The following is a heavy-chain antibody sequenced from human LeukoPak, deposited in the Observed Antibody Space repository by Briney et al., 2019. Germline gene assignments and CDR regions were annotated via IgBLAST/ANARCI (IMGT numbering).Heavy chain of an antibody. V-gene: IGHV3-21*01. J-gene: IGHJ6*04. CDR2: ISSTGTYI. CDR3: AELGITMIGGV. Sequence: GGSLRLSCAASGFTFSTYAMNWIRQAPGKGLEWVSSISSTGTYIYYADLVEGRFTISRDNAKNSLYLQMSSLRAEDTAVYYCAELGITMIGGVWGKGTTVTISS. D-gene: IGHD3-10*02. CDR1: GFTFSTYA.